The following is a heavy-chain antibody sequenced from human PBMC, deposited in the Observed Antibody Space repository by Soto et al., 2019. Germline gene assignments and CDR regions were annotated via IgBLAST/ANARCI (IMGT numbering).Heavy chain of an antibody. CDR2: MNPNSGNT. D-gene: IGHD2-15*01. V-gene: IGHV1-8*01. CDR3: ARVSFFCSGGSCYPRDYYYGMDV. J-gene: IGHJ6*02. Sequence: GDSVKVSCKASGYTFTSYHINRVLQGTGQGVEWMRWMNPNSGNTGYAQKFQGRVTMTRDTSTSTVYMELSSLRSEDTAVYYCARVSFFCSGGSCYPRDYYYGMDVWGQGTTVTASS. CDR1: GYTFTSYH.